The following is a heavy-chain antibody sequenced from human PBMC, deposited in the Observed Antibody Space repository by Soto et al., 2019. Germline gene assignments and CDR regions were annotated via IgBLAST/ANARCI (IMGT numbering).Heavy chain of an antibody. CDR3: ARAQGRSFYYYMDV. CDR2: ISGDGGDT. Sequence: EVQLLESGGGLVQPGGSLRLSCAASGFSFSTYAMRWVRQAPGKGLQWVAAISGDGGDTYYADSVNGRFTISRDHSKSTLYLQMSSLRAENTAVYYCARAQGRSFYYYMDVWGKGTTVTVSS. V-gene: IGHV3-23*01. CDR1: GFSFSTYA. J-gene: IGHJ6*03. D-gene: IGHD3-10*01.